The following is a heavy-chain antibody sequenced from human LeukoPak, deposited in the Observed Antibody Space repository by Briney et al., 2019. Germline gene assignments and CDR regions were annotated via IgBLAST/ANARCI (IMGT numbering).Heavy chain of an antibody. CDR2: ISGSGGST. CDR3: AKDKVPSYYYYGMDV. J-gene: IGHJ6*02. CDR1: GITFSSYA. V-gene: IGHV3-23*01. D-gene: IGHD3-10*01. Sequence: GGSLIPSCAASGITFSSYAMSWVRQAPGKGLEWVSAISGSGGSTYYADSVKGRFTISRDNYKNTLYLQMNSLRAEDTAVYYCAKDKVPSYYYYGMDVWGQGTTVTVSS.